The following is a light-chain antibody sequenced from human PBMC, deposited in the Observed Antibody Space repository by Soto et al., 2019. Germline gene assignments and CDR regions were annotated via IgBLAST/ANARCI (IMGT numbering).Light chain of an antibody. CDR1: SSDVGGYKY. J-gene: IGLJ1*01. CDR2: DVS. CDR3: SSYTSSTTYV. Sequence: QSVLTQPASVSGSPGQSITISCTGTSSDVGGYKYVSWYQHHPGKGPKLMLYDVSNRPSRVSNRFSGSKSGNTASLTISGLQAEDEADYYCSSYTSSTTYVFGTGTKVTVL. V-gene: IGLV2-14*01.